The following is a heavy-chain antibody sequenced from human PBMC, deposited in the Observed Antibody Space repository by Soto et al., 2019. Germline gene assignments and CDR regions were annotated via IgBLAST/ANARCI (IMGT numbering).Heavy chain of an antibody. CDR1: GYTFTSYG. Sequence: ASVRVSCKASGYTFTSYGISWVRQAPGQGLEWMGWISAYNGNTNYAQKLQGRVTMTTDTSTSTAYMELRSLRSDDTAEYYCARGRGNYGGESYYNYHCRDVCGKESTVSVAS. V-gene: IGHV1-18*01. D-gene: IGHD3-16*01. J-gene: IGHJ6*03. CDR3: ARGRGNYGGESYYNYHCRDV. CDR2: ISAYNGNT.